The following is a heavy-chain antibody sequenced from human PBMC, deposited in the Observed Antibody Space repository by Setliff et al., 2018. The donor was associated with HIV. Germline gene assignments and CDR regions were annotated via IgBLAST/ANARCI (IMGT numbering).Heavy chain of an antibody. CDR3: AREPNDGEPGNFDS. CDR2: FCYTGSS. Sequence: KPSETLSLTCTVSGGSINNYCCSWIRQPPGKGLEWIGYFCYTGSSNYNRALKSRVTMSLDRSKSQFSLELNSVTAADTALYYCAREPNDGEPGNFDSWGQGTLVTVSS. D-gene: IGHD1-1*01. V-gene: IGHV4-59*01. J-gene: IGHJ4*02. CDR1: GGSINNYC.